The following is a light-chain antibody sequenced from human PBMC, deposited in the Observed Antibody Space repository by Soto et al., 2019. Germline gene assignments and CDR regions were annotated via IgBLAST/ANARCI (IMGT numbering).Light chain of an antibody. CDR1: QRFRGL. J-gene: IGKJ5*01. CDR2: DAY. V-gene: IGKV3-11*01. CDR3: QQRHMWPIT. Sequence: VFTQSPGPLFLFPGERGNLSCKASQRFRGLLAWYQPKPGQAPRLLIYDAYNRATGIPPRFSGSGSGTDFTLTISSLEPEDSAVYYCQQRHMWPITFGQGTRLEIK.